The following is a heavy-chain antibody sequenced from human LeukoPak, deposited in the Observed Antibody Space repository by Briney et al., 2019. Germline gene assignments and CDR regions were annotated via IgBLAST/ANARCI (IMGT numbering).Heavy chain of an antibody. Sequence: GRSLRLSCAASGFTFSSYSMNWVRQAPGKGLEWVSTIGGTGADTFYADSVGGRFTISRDNSKNTLFLQMNRLRAEDTAVYYCAKDHPQKWELPRPFDYWGQGTLVTVSS. CDR1: GFTFSSYS. CDR2: IGGTGADT. V-gene: IGHV3-23*01. J-gene: IGHJ4*02. D-gene: IGHD1-26*01. CDR3: AKDHPQKWELPRPFDY.